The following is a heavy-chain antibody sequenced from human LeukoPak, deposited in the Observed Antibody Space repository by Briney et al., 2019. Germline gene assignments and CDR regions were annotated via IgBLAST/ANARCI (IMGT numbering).Heavy chain of an antibody. Sequence: PWRSLRLSCAASGFTFSSFGMHWVRQAPGQGLEWEAVVSFVGSNHYYADSVKGRFTIYRDNFKNPVSLQMNSLRAEETAVYYCAKSHPPTVTTEEGEYLQHWGQGTLVTVSS. CDR1: GFTFSSFG. D-gene: IGHD4-17*01. CDR3: AKSHPPTVTTEEGEYLQH. J-gene: IGHJ1*01. V-gene: IGHV3-30*18. CDR2: VSFVGSNH.